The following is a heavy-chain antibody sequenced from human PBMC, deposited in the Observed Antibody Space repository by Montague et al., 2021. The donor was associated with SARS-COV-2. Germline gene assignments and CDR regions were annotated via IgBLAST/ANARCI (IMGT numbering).Heavy chain of an antibody. Sequence: SETLSLTCTVSGVSLSSSSFYWGWIRQPPGKGLEWIGSIHYSGSTYYNPSLKSRVSISVDTSKKQLSLRLSSVTAADTAVYYCASSSYSSRWYYFDYWGQGTLVAVSS. CDR3: ASSSYSSRWYYFDY. CDR1: GVSLSSSSFY. D-gene: IGHD6-13*01. V-gene: IGHV4-39*01. J-gene: IGHJ4*02. CDR2: IHYSGST.